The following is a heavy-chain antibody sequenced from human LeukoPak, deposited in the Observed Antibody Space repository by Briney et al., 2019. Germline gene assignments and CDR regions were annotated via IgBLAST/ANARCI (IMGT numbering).Heavy chain of an antibody. Sequence: PGGSLRLSCAASGFTFSSNAMSWVRQAPGKGLEWVSAISGSGGSTYYADSVKGRFTISRDNSKNTLYLQMNSLRAEDTAVYYCAKVRVIGVAGTGGYYFDYWGQGTLVTVSS. CDR3: AKVRVIGVAGTGGYYFDY. V-gene: IGHV3-23*01. D-gene: IGHD6-19*01. CDR1: GFTFSSNA. J-gene: IGHJ4*02. CDR2: ISGSGGST.